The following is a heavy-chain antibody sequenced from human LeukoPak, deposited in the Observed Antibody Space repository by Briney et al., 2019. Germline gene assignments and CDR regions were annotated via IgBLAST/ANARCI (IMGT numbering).Heavy chain of an antibody. D-gene: IGHD3-22*01. V-gene: IGHV1-69*01. J-gene: IGHJ3*02. Sequence: SVKVSCKSSGGTFSSYAIIWVRQAPGQGLEWMGGIIPIFGTANYAQKFQGRVTITADESTSTAYMELSSLRSEDTAVYYCAVPHYYDSSGPDAFDIWGQGTMVTVST. CDR2: IIPIFGTA. CDR1: GGTFSSYA. CDR3: AVPHYYDSSGPDAFDI.